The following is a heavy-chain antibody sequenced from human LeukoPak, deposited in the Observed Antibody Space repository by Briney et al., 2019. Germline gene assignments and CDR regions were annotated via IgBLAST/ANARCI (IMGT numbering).Heavy chain of an antibody. CDR2: ISYDGSNK. CDR1: GFTFSSYA. Sequence: PGGSLRLSCAASGFTFSSYAMHWVRQAPGKGLEWVAVISYDGSNKYYADSVKGRFTISRDNSKNTLYLQMNSLRAEDTAVYYCARDKIGPATTLDYWGQGTLVTVSS. V-gene: IGHV3-30-3*01. D-gene: IGHD2-15*01. J-gene: IGHJ4*02. CDR3: ARDKIGPATTLDY.